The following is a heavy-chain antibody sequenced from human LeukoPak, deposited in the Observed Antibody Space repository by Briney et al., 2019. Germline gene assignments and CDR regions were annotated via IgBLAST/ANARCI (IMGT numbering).Heavy chain of an antibody. CDR3: SRWEVLPASHPGEYYYYIDV. J-gene: IGHJ6*03. CDR1: GGSISSSSYY. Sequence: SETLSLTCTVSGGSISSSSYYWGWIRQPPGKGLEWIGGIYYSGSTNYNPSLKSRVTISVDTSKNQFSLKLSSVTAAVSAVDCLSRWEVLPASHPGEYYYYIDVWGKGTTVTVSS. D-gene: IGHD2-2*01. CDR2: IYYSGST. V-gene: IGHV4-39*07.